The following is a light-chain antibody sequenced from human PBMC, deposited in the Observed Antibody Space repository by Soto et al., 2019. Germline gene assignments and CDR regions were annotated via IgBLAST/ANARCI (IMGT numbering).Light chain of an antibody. CDR2: DVS. V-gene: IGLV2-11*01. CDR3: CSYAGSYTLV. Sequence: QSALTQPRSVSGSPGQSVTISCTGTSSGVGGYNYVSWYQQHPGKAPKLMIYDVSKRPSGVPDRFSGSKSGNTASLTISGLQAEDEADYYCCSYAGSYTLVFGGGTKVTVL. CDR1: SSGVGGYNY. J-gene: IGLJ2*01.